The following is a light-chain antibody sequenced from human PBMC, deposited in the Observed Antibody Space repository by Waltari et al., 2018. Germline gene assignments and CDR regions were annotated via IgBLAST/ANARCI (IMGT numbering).Light chain of an antibody. Sequence: EIVMTQSPATLSLSPGAGATLSCRASQNVYTNLAWYQQQPGQAPRLLISGASARAAGVPWRFRGSGSGTEFTLTNSSLQSDDFAGYYCQQYNTWPPLTFGGGTRVDIK. CDR3: QQYNTWPPLT. J-gene: IGKJ4*01. V-gene: IGKV3-15*01. CDR2: GAS. CDR1: QNVYTN.